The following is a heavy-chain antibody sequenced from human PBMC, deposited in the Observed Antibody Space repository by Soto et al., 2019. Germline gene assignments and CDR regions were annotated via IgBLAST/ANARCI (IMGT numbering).Heavy chain of an antibody. V-gene: IGHV4-39*01. Sequence: ASETLSLTCTVSGGSISSSSYYWGWIRQPPGKGLEWIGSIYYSGSTYYNPSLKSRVTISVDTSKNQFSLNLSSVTAADTAVYYCARHVGPAYDYIWGSYRNNWFDPWGQGTLVTVSS. D-gene: IGHD3-16*02. J-gene: IGHJ5*02. CDR3: ARHVGPAYDYIWGSYRNNWFDP. CDR2: IYYSGST. CDR1: GGSISSSSYY.